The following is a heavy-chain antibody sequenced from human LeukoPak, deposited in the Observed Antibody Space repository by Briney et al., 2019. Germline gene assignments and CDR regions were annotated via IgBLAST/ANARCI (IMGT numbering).Heavy chain of an antibody. CDR2: IIPIFGTA. Sequence: SLKLSCKASGTPFSSYAISWVRQAPGQGREWMGGIIPIFGTANYAQKFPGRVTITTDESTSTAYMELSSLRSEDTAVYYCARSTSFSNWYFDLWGRGTLVTVSS. CDR1: GTPFSSYA. J-gene: IGHJ2*01. D-gene: IGHD2-2*01. CDR3: ARSTSFSNWYFDL. V-gene: IGHV1-69*05.